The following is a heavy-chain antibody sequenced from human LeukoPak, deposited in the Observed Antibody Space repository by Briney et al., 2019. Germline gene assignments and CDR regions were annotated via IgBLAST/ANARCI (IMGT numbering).Heavy chain of an antibody. Sequence: ASVKVSCKASGYIFTTYYMHWLRQAPGQGPEWMGIINPRGGSTDYAQQFHGRVTMTRDTSTSTVYMELSSLRSEDTAVYYCAREMVRGSYYTDVWGTGTTVTISS. CDR1: GYIFTTYY. D-gene: IGHD3-10*01. J-gene: IGHJ6*03. CDR3: AREMVRGSYYTDV. CDR2: INPRGGST. V-gene: IGHV1-46*01.